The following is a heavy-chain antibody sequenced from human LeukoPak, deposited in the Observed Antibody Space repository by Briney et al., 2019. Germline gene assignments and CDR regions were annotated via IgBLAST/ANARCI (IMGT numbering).Heavy chain of an antibody. CDR1: GGSISSYY. V-gene: IGHV4-59*01. D-gene: IGHD3-10*01. CDR2: IYYSRST. J-gene: IGHJ5*02. CDR3: ARDKALWFGELLQPHNWFDP. Sequence: PSETLSLTCTVSGGSISSYYWSWIRQPPGKGLEWIGYIYYSRSTNYNPSLKSRVTISVDTSKNQFSLKLSSVTAADTAVYYCARDKALWFGELLQPHNWFDPWGQGTLVTVSS.